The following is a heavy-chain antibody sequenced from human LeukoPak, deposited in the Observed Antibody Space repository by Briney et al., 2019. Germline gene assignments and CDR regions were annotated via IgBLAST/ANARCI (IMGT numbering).Heavy chain of an antibody. D-gene: IGHD3-3*01. CDR2: IYYSGST. V-gene: IGHV4-59*01. J-gene: IGHJ3*02. CDR1: GGSISSYY. CDR3: ARERSGDFWSGYSGFDI. Sequence: SETLSLTCTVSGGSISSYYWSWIRQPPGKGLEWIGYIYYSGSTNYNPSLKSRVTISADTSKNQFSLKLSSVTAADTAVYYCARERSGDFWSGYSGFDIWGQGTMVTVSS.